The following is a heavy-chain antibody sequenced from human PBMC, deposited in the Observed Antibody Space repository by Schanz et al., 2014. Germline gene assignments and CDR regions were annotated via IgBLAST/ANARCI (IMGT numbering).Heavy chain of an antibody. CDR3: AGAFDSSGYYFDY. V-gene: IGHV1-2*04. J-gene: IGHJ4*02. CDR1: GYTFVSYS. Sequence: QVQLVQSGAEVKKPGASVKVSCKASGYTFVSYSMHWVRQAPGQGLEWMGIINPNTGGTNFAQKFQGWVTVTRDTSISTVYMELSGLRSEDTAVYYCAGAFDSSGYYFDYWGQGTLVTVSS. CDR2: INPNTGGT. D-gene: IGHD3-22*01.